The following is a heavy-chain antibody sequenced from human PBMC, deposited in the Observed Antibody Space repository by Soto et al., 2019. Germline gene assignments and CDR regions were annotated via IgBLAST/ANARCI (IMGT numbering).Heavy chain of an antibody. Sequence: ASVKVSCKASGYTFTSYGISWVRQAPGQGLEWMGWINAGNRNTEYSQKFQGRVIMTKDTSTSTAYMELRSLRSDDTAVYYCARGSFLDFWSGSPRKYYYYGMDVWGQGTTVTVSS. CDR3: ARGSFLDFWSGSPRKYYYYGMDV. V-gene: IGHV1-18*01. CDR2: INAGNRNT. CDR1: GYTFTSYG. D-gene: IGHD3-3*01. J-gene: IGHJ6*02.